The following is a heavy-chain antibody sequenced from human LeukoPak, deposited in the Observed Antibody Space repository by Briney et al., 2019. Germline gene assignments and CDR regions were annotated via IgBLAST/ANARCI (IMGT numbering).Heavy chain of an antibody. D-gene: IGHD7-27*01. J-gene: IGHJ4*02. CDR3: ARARLGSLVSFDY. V-gene: IGHV4-34*01. CDR1: GGSSSGYY. Sequence: SETLSLTCAVYGGSSSGYYWGWIRQPPGKGLEWIGEINHSGSTNYNPSLKSRVTISVDTSKNQFSLKLSSVTAADTAVYYCARARLGSLVSFDYWGQGTLVTVSS. CDR2: INHSGST.